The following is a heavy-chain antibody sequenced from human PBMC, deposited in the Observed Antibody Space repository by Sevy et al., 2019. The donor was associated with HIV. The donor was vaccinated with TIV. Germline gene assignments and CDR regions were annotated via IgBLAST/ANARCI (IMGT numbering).Heavy chain of an antibody. V-gene: IGHV1-69*13. CDR3: ASGGGPASPRYYYYGMDV. D-gene: IGHD2-2*01. CDR1: GGTFSSYA. Sequence: ASVKVSCKASGGTFSSYAISWVRQAPGQGLEWMGGIIPIFGTANYAQKFRGRVTITAHESTNKAYMELSSLRTEDTAVYYGASGGGPASPRYYYYGMDVWGQGTTVTVSS. CDR2: IIPIFGTA. J-gene: IGHJ6*02.